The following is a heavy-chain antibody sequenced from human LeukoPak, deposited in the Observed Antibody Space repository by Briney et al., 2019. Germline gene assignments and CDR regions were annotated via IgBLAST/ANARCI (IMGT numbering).Heavy chain of an antibody. CDR3: AKHGLPLVVISAPLDY. Sequence: GGSLRLSCVASGFSFSSFAMHWVRQAPGKGLEDVSGISNSGGSTYYANSVKGRFTISRDNSKNTVYLQMNSLRAEDTAVYYCAKHGLPLVVISAPLDYWGQGTLVTVAS. V-gene: IGHV3-64*01. CDR2: ISNSGGST. D-gene: IGHD2-15*01. CDR1: GFSFSSFA. J-gene: IGHJ4*02.